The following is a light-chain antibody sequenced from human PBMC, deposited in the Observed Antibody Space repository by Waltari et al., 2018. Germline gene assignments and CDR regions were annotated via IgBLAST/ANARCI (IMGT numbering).Light chain of an antibody. CDR1: QGIVVW. J-gene: IGKJ1*01. CDR2: TAS. Sequence: DIQVTQSPSTLSASVGDRVTITCRASQGIVVWLAWFQQKPGKAPRLLIYTASYLASGVPSRFSGSGSGTEFTHTISSLQADDFATYYCRQYKSYPWTFGQGTKVEIK. V-gene: IGKV1-5*03. CDR3: RQYKSYPWT.